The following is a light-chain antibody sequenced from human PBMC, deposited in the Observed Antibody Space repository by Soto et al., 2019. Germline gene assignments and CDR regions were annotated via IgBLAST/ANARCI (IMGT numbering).Light chain of an antibody. Sequence: QSALTQPASVSGSPGQSITISCTGTSSEIGGYNFVSWYQQHPGKAPKLMIYDVTNRPPGLSDRFSGSKSGNTASLTISGLQAEDEADYYCSSYTTSSTLVFGGGTKLTVL. J-gene: IGLJ3*02. V-gene: IGLV2-14*03. CDR3: SSYTTSSTLV. CDR1: SSEIGGYNF. CDR2: DVT.